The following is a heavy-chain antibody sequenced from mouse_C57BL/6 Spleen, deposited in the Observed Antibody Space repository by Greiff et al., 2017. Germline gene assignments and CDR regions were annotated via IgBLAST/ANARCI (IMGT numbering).Heavy chain of an antibody. CDR1: GFTFSDYG. CDR3: AQTAQATWFAY. Sequence: EVQRVESGGGLVKPGGSLKLSCAASGFTFSDYGMHWVRQAPEKGLEWVAYISSGSSTIYYADTVKGRFTISRDSAKNTLFLRMTSLRSEDTAMYYCAQTAQATWFAYWGQGTLVTVSA. V-gene: IGHV5-17*01. CDR2: ISSGSSTI. D-gene: IGHD3-2*02. J-gene: IGHJ3*01.